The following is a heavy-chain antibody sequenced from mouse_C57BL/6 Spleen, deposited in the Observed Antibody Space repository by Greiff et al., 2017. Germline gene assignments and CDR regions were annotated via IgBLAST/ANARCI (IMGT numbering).Heavy chain of an antibody. CDR1: GYTFTSYW. D-gene: IGHD2-14*01. V-gene: IGHV1-61*01. J-gene: IGHJ2*01. CDR3: SSAEAYDLGY. CDR2: IYPSDSET. Sequence: QVQLQQPGAELVRPGSSVKLSCKASGYTFTSYWMHWVKQRPGQGLEWIGNIYPSDSETHYNQKFKDKTTLTVDKSSSTAYMQLSSLASEDSAVYCCSSAEAYDLGYWGQGTTVTVSS.